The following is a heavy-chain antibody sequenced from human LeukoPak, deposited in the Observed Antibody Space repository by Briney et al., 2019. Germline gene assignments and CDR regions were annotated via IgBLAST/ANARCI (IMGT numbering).Heavy chain of an antibody. J-gene: IGHJ4*02. CDR3: ARGRAKYESSTYHHDY. D-gene: IGHD3-22*01. CDR1: GYTLTELS. CDR2: FDPEDGET. V-gene: IGHV1-24*01. Sequence: ASVKVSCTVSGYTLTELSMHWVRQAPGKGLEWMGGFDPEDGETIYAQKFQGRVTMTRDTSVSTAYMEVSSLRSEDTAVYYCARGRAKYESSTYHHDYWGQGTLVTVSS.